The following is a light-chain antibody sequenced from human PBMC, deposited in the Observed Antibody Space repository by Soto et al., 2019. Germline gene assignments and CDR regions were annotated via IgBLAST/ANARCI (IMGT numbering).Light chain of an antibody. CDR2: AAS. CDR3: QQLKSYPRT. Sequence: DIQLTQSPSFLSASVGDRVTITCRASQGISSYLAWYQQKPGKAPKLLIYAASTLQSGVPSRFSGSGSGTEFTLTISSLQPEDCATSYCQQLKSYPRTFGQGTEVEIK. V-gene: IGKV1-9*01. CDR1: QGISSY. J-gene: IGKJ1*01.